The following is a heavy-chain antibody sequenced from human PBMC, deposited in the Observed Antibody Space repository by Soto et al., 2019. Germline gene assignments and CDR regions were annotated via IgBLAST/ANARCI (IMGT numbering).Heavy chain of an antibody. V-gene: IGHV3-30*18. D-gene: IGHD3-10*01. CDR1: GFTFSNYG. J-gene: IGHJ4*02. CDR3: AKDPELLWFGELFHYFDY. CDR2: ISYDGSNK. Sequence: GGSLRLSCAASGFTFSNYGMHWVRQAPGKGLEWVAVISYDGSNKYYADSVKGRFTISRDNSKSTLYLQMNSLRAEDTAVYYCAKDPELLWFGELFHYFDYWGQGTLVTVSS.